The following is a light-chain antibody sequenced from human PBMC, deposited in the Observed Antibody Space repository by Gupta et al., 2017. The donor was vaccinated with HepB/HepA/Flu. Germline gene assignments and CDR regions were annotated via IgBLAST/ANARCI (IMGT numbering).Light chain of an antibody. J-gene: IGKJ4*01. V-gene: IGKV3-15*01. Sequence: EIVMTQSPATLSVSPGERATLSCRASQSVASNLAWYQQKPGQAPRLLIFGASTRAPGIPAKFSGSGSGTDFTLTINSLQSDDFAVYYCQHDANFPLTFGGGTKLEIK. CDR3: QHDANFPLT. CDR1: QSVASN. CDR2: GAS.